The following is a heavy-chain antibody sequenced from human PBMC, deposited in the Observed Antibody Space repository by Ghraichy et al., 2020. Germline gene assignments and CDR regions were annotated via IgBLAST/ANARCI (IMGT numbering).Heavy chain of an antibody. CDR2: INSDGSST. J-gene: IGHJ6*02. V-gene: IGHV3-74*01. CDR1: GFTFSSYW. CDR3: ASLDPLHYFYYGMDV. Sequence: LSLTCAASGFTFSSYWMHWVRQAPGKGLVWVSRINSDGSSTSYADSVKGRFTISRDNAKNTLYLQMNSLRAEDTAVYYCASLDPLHYFYYGMDVWGQGTTVTVSS.